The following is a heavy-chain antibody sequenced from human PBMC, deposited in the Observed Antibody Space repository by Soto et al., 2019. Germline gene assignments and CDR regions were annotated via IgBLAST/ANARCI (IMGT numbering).Heavy chain of an antibody. Sequence: SETLSLTCTVSGGSISSYYWSWIRQPPGKGLEWIGYIYYSGSTNYNPSLKSRVTISVDTSKNQFSLKLSSVTAADTAVYYCARGLEGCSGGSSYPGRPNWFHPWCQGTLVTV. CDR3: ARGLEGCSGGSSYPGRPNWFHP. CDR1: GGSISSYY. CDR2: IYYSGST. J-gene: IGHJ5*02. V-gene: IGHV4-59*01. D-gene: IGHD2-15*01.